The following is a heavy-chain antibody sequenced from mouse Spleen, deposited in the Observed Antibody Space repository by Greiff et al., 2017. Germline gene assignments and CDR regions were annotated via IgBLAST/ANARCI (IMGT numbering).Heavy chain of an antibody. CDR2: ISSGSSTI. D-gene: IGHD2-1*01. Sequence: EVKVVESGGGLVQPGGSRKLSCAASGFTFSSFGMHWVRQAPEKGLEWVAYISSGSSTIYYADTVKGRFTISRDNPKNTLFLQMTSLRSEDTAMYYCAREEDGNYNFDYWGQGTTLTVSS. V-gene: IGHV5-17*02. J-gene: IGHJ2*01. CDR3: AREEDGNYNFDY. CDR1: GFTFSSFG.